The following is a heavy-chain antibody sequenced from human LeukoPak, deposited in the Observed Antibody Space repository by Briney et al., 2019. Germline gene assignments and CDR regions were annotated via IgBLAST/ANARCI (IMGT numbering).Heavy chain of an antibody. CDR2: IYHSGST. CDR1: GGSISSGGYY. D-gene: IGHD1-26*01. J-gene: IGHJ4*02. CDR3: ARSIPRGVGYFDY. Sequence: PSQTLSLTCTVSGGSISSGGYYWSWIRQPPGKGLEWIGYIYHSGSTYYNPSLKSRVTISVDRSKNQFSLKLSSVTAADTAVYYCARSIPRGVGYFDYWGQGTLVTVSS. V-gene: IGHV4-30-2*01.